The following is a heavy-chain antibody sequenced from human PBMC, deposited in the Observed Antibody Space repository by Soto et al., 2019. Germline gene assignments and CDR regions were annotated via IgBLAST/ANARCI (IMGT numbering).Heavy chain of an antibody. D-gene: IGHD4-17*01. CDR1: GCTFRSYA. V-gene: IGHV1-69*13. CDR3: ARLTTVRLDRDY. Sequence: GASVMGSFPASGCTFRSYAISLVRQAPGQGLEWMGGIIPIFGTANYAQKFQGRVTITADESTSTAYMELSSLRSEDTAVYYCARLTTVRLDRDYRCQGTLVTVSS. J-gene: IGHJ4*02. CDR2: IIPIFGTA.